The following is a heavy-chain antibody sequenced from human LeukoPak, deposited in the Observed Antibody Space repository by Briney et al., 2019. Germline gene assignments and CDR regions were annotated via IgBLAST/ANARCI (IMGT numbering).Heavy chain of an antibody. D-gene: IGHD3-22*01. CDR1: GGSLKKYH. J-gene: IGHJ4*02. CDR2: IHYTGSS. Sequence: TPSETLSLTCSVSGGSLKKYHWGWIRQPPGKGLEWIGTIHYTGSSYYNPSLRSRVTQSVDTYKNQFALKLSSVLAADTAVYYCARSDYSYDSSGYYYYFDHWGQGTLVAVSS. CDR3: ARSDYSYDSSGYYYYFDH. V-gene: IGHV4-39*01.